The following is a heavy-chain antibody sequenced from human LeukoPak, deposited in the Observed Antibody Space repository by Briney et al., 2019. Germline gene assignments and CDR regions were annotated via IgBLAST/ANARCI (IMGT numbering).Heavy chain of an antibody. CDR1: GGSISSGDYY. V-gene: IGHV4-30-4*08. CDR2: IYYTGTT. CDR3: ATDVAVAGTGAFDI. Sequence: KPSQTLSLTCTVSGGSISSGDYYWSWIRQPRGKGLEWIGYIYYTGTTYYSPSLKSRVTISVDTSKNQFSLKLSSVTAADTAVYYCATDVAVAGTGAFDIWGQGTMVTVSS. D-gene: IGHD6-19*01. J-gene: IGHJ3*02.